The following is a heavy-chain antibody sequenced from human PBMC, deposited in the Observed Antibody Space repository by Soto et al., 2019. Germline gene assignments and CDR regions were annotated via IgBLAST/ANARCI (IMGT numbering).Heavy chain of an antibody. V-gene: IGHV4-34*01. J-gene: IGHJ3*02. Sequence: QVQQQPWGAGLLKPSETLSLTCPVYAGPFSHYYWNWIRQSPGKGLEWIGKIKHGGSSSYNPSLRSRVSISVDMSKTQFSLTLSSVTAADTAVYYCARGGSSDWQVALDIWGQGTMVPVSS. CDR3: ARGGSSDWQVALDI. CDR2: IKHGGSS. CDR1: AGPFSHYY. D-gene: IGHD6-19*01.